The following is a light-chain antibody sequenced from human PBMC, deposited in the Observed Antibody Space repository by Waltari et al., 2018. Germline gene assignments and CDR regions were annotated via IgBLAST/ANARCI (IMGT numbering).Light chain of an antibody. CDR2: EAS. Sequence: IVLTHSPATLSLSPGARAPLPCRASQSVSNFLAWYQQKAGQAPRRLIYEASKRATGIPARCSGSGSGTDVTLTISSLEPEDFAVYYCQQRANGPPRTFGGGTKVEIK. J-gene: IGKJ4*02. CDR1: QSVSNF. CDR3: QQRANGPPRT. V-gene: IGKV3-11*01.